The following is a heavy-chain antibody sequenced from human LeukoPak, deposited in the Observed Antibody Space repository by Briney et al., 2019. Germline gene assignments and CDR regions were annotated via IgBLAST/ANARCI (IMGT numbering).Heavy chain of an antibody. CDR2: IYYSGST. CDR1: GGSISSSSYY. CDR3: ARNFREISSGYYYPLDY. J-gene: IGHJ4*02. V-gene: IGHV4-39*01. D-gene: IGHD3-22*01. Sequence: SETLSLTCTVSGGSISSSSYYWGWIRQPPGKGLEWIGSIYYSGSTYYNPSLKSRVTISVDTSKSQFSLELSSVTAADTAVYYCARNFREISSGYYYPLDYWGQGTLVTVSS.